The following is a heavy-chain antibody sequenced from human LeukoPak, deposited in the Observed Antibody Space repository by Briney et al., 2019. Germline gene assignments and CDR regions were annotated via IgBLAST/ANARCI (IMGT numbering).Heavy chain of an antibody. CDR1: GYTFTGNY. Sequence: GASVKVSCKXSGYTFTGNYMHWVRQAPGQGLEWMGRINPNSGGTNYAQKFQGRVTMTRDTSISTAYMGLSRLRSDDTAVYYCAREGVQLWSYDYWGQGTLVTVSS. D-gene: IGHD5-18*01. CDR3: AREGVQLWSYDY. V-gene: IGHV1-2*06. CDR2: INPNSGGT. J-gene: IGHJ4*02.